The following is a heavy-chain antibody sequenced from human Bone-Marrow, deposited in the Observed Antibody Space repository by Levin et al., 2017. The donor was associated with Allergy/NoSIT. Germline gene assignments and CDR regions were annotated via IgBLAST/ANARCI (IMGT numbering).Heavy chain of an antibody. V-gene: IGHV1-2*06. CDR1: GYTFTGYY. CDR2: INPNSGGT. CDR3: ARGKGSPDYYYDGMDV. Sequence: PGESLKISCKASGYTFTGYYMHWVRQAPGQGLEWMGRINPNSGGTNYAQKFQGRVTMTRDTSISTAYMELSRLRSDDTAVYYCARGKGSPDYYYDGMDVWGQGTTVTVSS. D-gene: IGHD3-10*01. J-gene: IGHJ6*02.